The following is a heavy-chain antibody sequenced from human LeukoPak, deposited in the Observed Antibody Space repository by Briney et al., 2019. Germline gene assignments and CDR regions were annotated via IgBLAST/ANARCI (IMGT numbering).Heavy chain of an antibody. CDR1: GFTFSSYE. CDR2: ISSSGSTI. CDR3: ARVARYYYDSSGYFGY. V-gene: IGHV3-48*03. J-gene: IGHJ4*02. D-gene: IGHD3-22*01. Sequence: GGSLRLSCAASGFTFSSYEMNWVRQAPGKGLEWVSYISSSGSTIYYADSVKGRFTISRDNAKNSLYLQMNSLRAEDTAVYYCARVARYYYDSSGYFGYWGQGTLVTVSS.